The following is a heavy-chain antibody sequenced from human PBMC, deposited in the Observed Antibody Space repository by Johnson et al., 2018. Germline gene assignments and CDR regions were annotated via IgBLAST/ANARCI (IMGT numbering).Heavy chain of an antibody. CDR1: GFTFGAYG. CDR3: ARGHHGTYYGFGAVDI. D-gene: IGHD1-26*01. Sequence: EVQLLESGGGVVRAGGSLRLSCAASGFTFGAYGMSWVRKGPGWGLEWVSGISWNGGDTSYADSVKGRFTIAREKAKNSLYLQMTSLRVEDTALYHCARGHHGTYYGFGAVDIWGQGTMVTVSS. V-gene: IGHV3-20*01. J-gene: IGHJ3*02. CDR2: ISWNGGDT.